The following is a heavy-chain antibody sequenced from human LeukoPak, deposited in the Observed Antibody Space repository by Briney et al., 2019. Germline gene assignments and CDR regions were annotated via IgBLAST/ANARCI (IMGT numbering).Heavy chain of an antibody. CDR2: IYYSGST. CDR3: AREPRYYYDSSGYRGRDY. V-gene: IGHV4-59*06. Sequence: SETLSLTCTVSGGSISNYYWSWIRQPPGKGLEWIGYIYYSGSTYYNPSLKSRVTISVDTSKNQFSLKLSSVTAADTAVYYCAREPRYYYDSSGYRGRDYWGQGTLVTVSS. D-gene: IGHD3-22*01. CDR1: GGSISNYY. J-gene: IGHJ4*02.